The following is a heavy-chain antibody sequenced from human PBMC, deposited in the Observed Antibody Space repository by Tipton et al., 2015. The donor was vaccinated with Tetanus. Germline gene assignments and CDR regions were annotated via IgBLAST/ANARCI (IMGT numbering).Heavy chain of an antibody. V-gene: IGHV3-23*01. Sequence: GSLRLSCAASGFSFSSYAMTWVRQTPGTGLEWVSAVSGSGGTTYYADSVKGRFTVSRDNSKNTLYLQMNSLRAEDTAVYYCAKDRVAVTAPFDYWGQGTLVTVSS. J-gene: IGHJ4*02. D-gene: IGHD2-21*02. CDR3: AKDRVAVTAPFDY. CDR1: GFSFSSYA. CDR2: VSGSGGTT.